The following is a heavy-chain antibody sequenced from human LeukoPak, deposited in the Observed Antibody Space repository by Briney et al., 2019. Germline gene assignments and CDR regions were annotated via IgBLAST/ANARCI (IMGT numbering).Heavy chain of an antibody. CDR3: VVSQDIVAYIDY. CDR1: GYTFTSYD. CDR2: MNPNSGNT. Sequence: ASVKVSCKASGYTFTSYDINWVRQATGQGLEWMGWMNPNSGNTGYAQKFQGRVTMTRNTSISTAYMELSILRSEDTAVYYCVVSQDIVAYIDYWGQGTLVTVSS. D-gene: IGHD5-12*01. V-gene: IGHV1-8*01. J-gene: IGHJ4*02.